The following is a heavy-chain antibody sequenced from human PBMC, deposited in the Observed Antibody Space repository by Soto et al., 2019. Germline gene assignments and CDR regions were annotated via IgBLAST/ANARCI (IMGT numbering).Heavy chain of an antibody. J-gene: IGHJ4*02. CDR2: IDFDSSPI. D-gene: IGHD2-21*01. CDR3: AYLGGAFDY. CDR1: GLTFSDYA. V-gene: IGHV3-48*01. Sequence: GGYLRLSCAGSGLTFSDYAVTWVRQAPGKGLEWLSYIDFDSSPIRYADSVMGRFTVSRDNAKDSLYLQMNSLRPEDTAVYYCAYLGGAFDYWGQGTLVTVSA.